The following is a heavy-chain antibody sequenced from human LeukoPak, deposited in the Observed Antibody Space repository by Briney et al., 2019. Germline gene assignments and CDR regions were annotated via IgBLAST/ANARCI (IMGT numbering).Heavy chain of an antibody. CDR2: IYTSGST. J-gene: IGHJ6*04. Sequence: SETLSLTCTVSGGSISSYYWSWIRQPAGKGLEWIGRIYTSGSTNYNPSLKSRVTMSVDTSKNQFSLKLSSVTAADTAVYYRARGLVVVPAAPPDVWGKGTTVTVSS. CDR3: ARGLVVVPAAPPDV. D-gene: IGHD2-2*01. CDR1: GGSISSYY. V-gene: IGHV4-4*07.